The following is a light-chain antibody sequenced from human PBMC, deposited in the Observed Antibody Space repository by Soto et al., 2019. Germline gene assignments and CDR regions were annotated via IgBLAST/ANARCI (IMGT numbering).Light chain of an antibody. CDR2: EVS. V-gene: IGLV2-14*01. Sequence: QSALTQPASVSGSPGQSITISCTGTSSDAGGYNYVSWYQQHPGKAPKLMIYEVSNRPSGVSNRFSGSKSGNTASLTISGLQAEDEAGYYCSSYTSSSTRVFGGGTKRTVL. CDR3: SSYTSSSTRV. CDR1: SSDAGGYNY. J-gene: IGLJ3*02.